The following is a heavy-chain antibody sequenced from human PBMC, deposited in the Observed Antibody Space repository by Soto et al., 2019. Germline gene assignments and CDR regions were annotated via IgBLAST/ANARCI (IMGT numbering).Heavy chain of an antibody. Sequence: SAKVSSKASGYTFINYYMHWVRQAPGQGLEWMGIINPSGGSTTYAQKFHGRVTMTRDTSTSTLYMELSSLTSEDTALYYCARGVITADGRPLRHWGQGTLVT. J-gene: IGHJ4*02. CDR2: INPSGGST. V-gene: IGHV1-46*01. CDR3: ARGVITADGRPLRH. D-gene: IGHD6-13*01. CDR1: GYTFINYY.